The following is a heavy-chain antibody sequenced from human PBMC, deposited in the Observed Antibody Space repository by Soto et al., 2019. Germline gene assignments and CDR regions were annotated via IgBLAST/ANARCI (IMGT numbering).Heavy chain of an antibody. CDR2: ISYDGSNK. J-gene: IGHJ4*02. CDR1: GFTFSSYG. D-gene: IGHD3-9*01. Sequence: GGSLRLSCAASGFTFSSYGVHWVRQAPGKGLEWVAVISYDGSNKYYADSVKGRFTISRDNSKNTLYLQMNSLRAEDTAVYYCAKATTDGHAYYDILTGHNGPNAEGDYWGQGTLVTSPQ. CDR3: AKATTDGHAYYDILTGHNGPNAEGDY. V-gene: IGHV3-30*18.